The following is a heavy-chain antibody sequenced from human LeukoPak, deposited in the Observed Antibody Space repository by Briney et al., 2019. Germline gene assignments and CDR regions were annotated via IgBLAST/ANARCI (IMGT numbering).Heavy chain of an antibody. D-gene: IGHD6-19*01. CDR2: ISSSSSYI. CDR1: GFPFSSYS. Sequence: GGSLRLSCAASGFPFSSYSMNWVRQAPGKGLEWVSSISSSSSYIYYADSVKSRFTISRDNAKNSLYLQMNSLRAEDTAVYYCARGVGAVAGTENWFDPWGQGTLVTLSS. J-gene: IGHJ5*02. CDR3: ARGVGAVAGTENWFDP. V-gene: IGHV3-21*01.